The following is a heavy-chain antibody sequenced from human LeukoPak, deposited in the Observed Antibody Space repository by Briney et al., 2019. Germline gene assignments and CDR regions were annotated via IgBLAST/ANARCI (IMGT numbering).Heavy chain of an antibody. CDR2: IVVGSGKT. CDR1: GFTFSTSG. CDR3: AADLPNYYDRRYFQH. V-gene: IGHV1-58*02. J-gene: IGHJ1*01. Sequence: SVTVSCKASGFTFSTSGMQWVRQARGQRLEWIGWIVVGSGKTDYAQKFQERVTITRDMSTSTGHMELSSLRSEDTAVYYCAADLPNYYDRRYFQHWGQGTLVTVSS. D-gene: IGHD3-22*01.